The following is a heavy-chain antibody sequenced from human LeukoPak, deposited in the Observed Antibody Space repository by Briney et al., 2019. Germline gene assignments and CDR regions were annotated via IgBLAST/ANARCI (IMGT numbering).Heavy chain of an antibody. D-gene: IGHD2-2*03. CDR2: IYYSGST. CDR3: ARHENGYGHYFDY. V-gene: IGHV4-59*08. Sequence: PSETLSLTCTVSGGSISNYYWSWIRQPPGKGLEWIGYIYYSGSTKYNPSLKSRATISVDTSKNQFSLKVTSVTASDTAVYYCARHENGYGHYFDYWGQGTLVTVSS. J-gene: IGHJ4*02. CDR1: GGSISNYY.